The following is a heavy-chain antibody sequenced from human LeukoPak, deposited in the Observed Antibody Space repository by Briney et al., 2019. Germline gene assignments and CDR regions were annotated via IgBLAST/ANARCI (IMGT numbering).Heavy chain of an antibody. CDR3: ARGPPLTYYDGSGYYFFDY. CDR1: GGSFSAYF. Sequence: KASETLSLTCAVYGGSFSAYFWSWIRQPPGKGLEWSGEINHGGSTNYNPSLKSRVTISVDTSRNQFSLKLSSVTAADTAVYYCARGPPLTYYDGSGYYFFDYWGQGILVTVSS. V-gene: IGHV4-34*01. J-gene: IGHJ4*02. D-gene: IGHD3-22*01. CDR2: INHGGST.